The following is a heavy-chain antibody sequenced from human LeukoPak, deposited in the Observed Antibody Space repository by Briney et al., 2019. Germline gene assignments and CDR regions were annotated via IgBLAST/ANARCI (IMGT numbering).Heavy chain of an antibody. D-gene: IGHD3-3*01. CDR2: IKQDGIEI. V-gene: IGHV3-7*01. J-gene: IGHJ6*03. CDR1: GFTFSSYW. Sequence: GRSLRLSCAASGFTFSSYWMTWVRQTPGKGLEWVADIKQDGIEIYYVGSVKGRFTISRDNAKNSLYMQMNSLRAEDTAVYYCARVGEFLRSPYYYMDVWGTGTTVTVSS. CDR3: ARVGEFLRSPYYYMDV.